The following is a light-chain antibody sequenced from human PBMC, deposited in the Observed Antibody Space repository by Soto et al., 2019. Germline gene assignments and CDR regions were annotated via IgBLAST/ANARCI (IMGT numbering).Light chain of an antibody. CDR2: GAS. Sequence: IVLTQSPGTLSLSPGERATLSCRAGQSVSSNYLAWYQQKPGQAPRLLIYGASSRATGIPDKFSGSGSGTDFTLTISRLEPEDFAVYYCQQYGSSPGITFGQGTRLEIK. CDR3: QQYGSSPGIT. V-gene: IGKV3-20*01. J-gene: IGKJ5*01. CDR1: QSVSSNY.